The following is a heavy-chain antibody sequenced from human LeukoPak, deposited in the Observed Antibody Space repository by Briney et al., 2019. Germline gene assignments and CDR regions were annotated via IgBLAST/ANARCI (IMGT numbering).Heavy chain of an antibody. V-gene: IGHV1-18*01. D-gene: IGHD3-22*01. Sequence: KVSCKASCYTFTSHGISRVRQAPGQTLEWMEWISAHNGNTNYAQKQQRRVTMTTDTSTSTAYMELRSLRSDDTAVYYCARDQYYYDSSGYYGGDYWGQRTLVTVSS. CDR2: ISAHNGNT. CDR1: CYTFTSHG. CDR3: ARDQYYYDSSGYYGGDY. J-gene: IGHJ4*02.